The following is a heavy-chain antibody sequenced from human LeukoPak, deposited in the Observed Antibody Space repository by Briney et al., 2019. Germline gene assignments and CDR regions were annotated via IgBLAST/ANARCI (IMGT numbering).Heavy chain of an antibody. V-gene: IGHV1-69*04. CDR3: ARDGYYYDSSGSPFEY. J-gene: IGHJ4*02. D-gene: IGHD3-22*01. CDR2: IIPIFGIA. Sequence: ASVKVSCKASGGTFSSYAISWVRQAPGQGLEWMGRIIPIFGIANYAQKFQGRVTITADKFTSTAYMELSSLRSEDTAVYYCARDGYYYDSSGSPFEYWGQGTLVTVSS. CDR1: GGTFSSYA.